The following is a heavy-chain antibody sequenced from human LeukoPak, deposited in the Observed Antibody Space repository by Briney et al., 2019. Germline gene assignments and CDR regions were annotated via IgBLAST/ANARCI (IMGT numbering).Heavy chain of an antibody. J-gene: IGHJ4*02. Sequence: GGSLRLSCAASGFTFDDYAMHWVRQAPGKGLEWVSGISWNSGSIGYADSVKGRFTISRDNAKNSLYLQMNSLRAEDTAVYYCAREGSGYCSSTSCYAPFDYWGQGTLVTVSS. D-gene: IGHD2-2*01. CDR2: ISWNSGSI. CDR3: AREGSGYCSSTSCYAPFDY. V-gene: IGHV3-9*01. CDR1: GFTFDDYA.